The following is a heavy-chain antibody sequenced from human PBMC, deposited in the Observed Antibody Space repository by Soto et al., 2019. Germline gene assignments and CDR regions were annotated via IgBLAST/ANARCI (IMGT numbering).Heavy chain of an antibody. CDR3: AKERDIVVVVAPLDY. J-gene: IGHJ4*02. V-gene: IGHV3-30*18. CDR2: ISYDGSNK. D-gene: IGHD2-15*01. Sequence: QVQLVESGGGVVQPGRSLRLSCAASGFTFSSYGMHWVRQAPGKGLEWVAVISYDGSNKYYADSVKGRFTISRDNSKNTLSLRMNRLRAEDTAVYYCAKERDIVVVVAPLDYWGQGTLVTVSS. CDR1: GFTFSSYG.